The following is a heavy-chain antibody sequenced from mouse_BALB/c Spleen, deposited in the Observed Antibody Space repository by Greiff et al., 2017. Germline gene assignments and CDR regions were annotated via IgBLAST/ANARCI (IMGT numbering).Heavy chain of an antibody. J-gene: IGHJ3*01. D-gene: IGHD1-1*01. V-gene: IGHV1-67*01. CDR2: ISTNNGNT. CDR3: ARETDYGSSVLAY. Sequence: VQVVESGPEVVRPGVSVKISCKGSGYTFTDYAMHWVKQSHAKSLEWIGVISTNNGNTNYNQKFKGKATMTVDKSSSTAYMELARLTSEDSAIYYCARETDYGSSVLAYWGQGTLVTVSA. CDR1: GYTFTDYA.